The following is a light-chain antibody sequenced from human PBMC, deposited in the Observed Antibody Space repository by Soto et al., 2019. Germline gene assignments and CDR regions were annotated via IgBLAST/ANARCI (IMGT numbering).Light chain of an antibody. CDR2: ESS. CDR3: QQRSNWL. V-gene: IGKV3-11*01. J-gene: IGKJ4*01. Sequence: EIVLTQSPATLSLSPGERATLSCRASQNVANYLDWYQQKPGQAPRLLIYESSNRATGIAARFSGSGSGTDFTLTISSLEPEDFAVYYCQQRSNWLFGGGTKVDIK. CDR1: QNVANY.